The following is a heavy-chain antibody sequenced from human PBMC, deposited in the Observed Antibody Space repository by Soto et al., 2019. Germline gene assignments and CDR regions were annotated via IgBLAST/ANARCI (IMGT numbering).Heavy chain of an antibody. CDR3: ARVAGGVWSPLDY. CDR1: GGSISSYY. Sequence: QVQLQESGPGLVKPSETLSLTCTVSGGSISSYYWSWIRQTPGKGLEWIGYIYYSGSTNYNPSLKSRVTISVDTSKNQFSLKLSSVSAADTAVYYCARVAGGVWSPLDYWGQGTLVTVSS. D-gene: IGHD2-8*02. V-gene: IGHV4-59*01. CDR2: IYYSGST. J-gene: IGHJ4*02.